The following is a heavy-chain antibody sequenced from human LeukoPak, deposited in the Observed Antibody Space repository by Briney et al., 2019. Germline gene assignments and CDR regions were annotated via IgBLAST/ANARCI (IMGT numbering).Heavy chain of an antibody. CDR3: TTEYYDILTAGGFDY. J-gene: IGHJ4*02. V-gene: IGHV3-15*01. CDR1: GFTFSNAW. D-gene: IGHD3-9*01. CDR2: IKSKTDGGTT. Sequence: GGSLRLSCAACGFTFSNAWMSWVRQAPGKGLEWVGRIKSKTDGGTTDYAAPVKGRFTISRDDSKNTLYLQMNSLKTEDTAVYYCTTEYYDILTAGGFDYWGQGTLVTVSS.